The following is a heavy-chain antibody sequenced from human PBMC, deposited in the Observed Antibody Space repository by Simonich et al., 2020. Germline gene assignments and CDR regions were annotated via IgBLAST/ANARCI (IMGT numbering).Heavy chain of an antibody. D-gene: IGHD1-1*01. CDR1: GGSFSGYY. V-gene: IGHV4-34*01. Sequence: QVQLQQWGAGLLKPSETLSLTCAVYGGSFSGYYWSWIRQPPGKGLEGIGEINHSGRTNYNPSLKGRVTISVDTSKNQFSLKLSSVTAADTAVYYCARHLQLGPFDYWGQGTLVTVSS. J-gene: IGHJ4*02. CDR3: ARHLQLGPFDY. CDR2: INHSGRT.